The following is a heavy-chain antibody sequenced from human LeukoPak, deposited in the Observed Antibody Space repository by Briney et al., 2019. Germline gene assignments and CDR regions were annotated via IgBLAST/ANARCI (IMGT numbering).Heavy chain of an antibody. CDR3: TRREDRTGYSDY. J-gene: IGHJ4*02. Sequence: GESLKISCKGSGYSFTTYWIAWARQMPGKSLEWMGIISPGRSDIRYSPSFQGQVTISADTSISTAYLQWSSLKASDSAMYYCTRREDRTGYSDYWGQGTLVTVSS. CDR1: GYSFTTYW. CDR2: ISPGRSDI. D-gene: IGHD2-8*02. V-gene: IGHV5-51*01.